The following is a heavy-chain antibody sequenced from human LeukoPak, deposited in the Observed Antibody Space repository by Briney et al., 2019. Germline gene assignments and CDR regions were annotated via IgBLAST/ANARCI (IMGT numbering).Heavy chain of an antibody. V-gene: IGHV4-39*01. CDR2: IYYSGST. J-gene: IGHJ4*02. D-gene: IGHD2-15*01. CDR1: GGSISSSSYY. Sequence: PSETLSLTCTVSGGSISSSSYYWGWIRQPPGKGLEWIGSIYYSGSTYYNPSLKSRVTISVDTSKNQFSRKLSSVTAADTAVYYCARLFSWYFDYWGQGTLVTVSS. CDR3: ARLFSWYFDY.